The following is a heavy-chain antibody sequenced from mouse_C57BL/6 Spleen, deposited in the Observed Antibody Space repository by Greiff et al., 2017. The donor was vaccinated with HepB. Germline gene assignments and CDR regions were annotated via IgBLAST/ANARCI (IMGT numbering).Heavy chain of an antibody. CDR1: GYAFSSSW. CDR2: IYPGDGDT. J-gene: IGHJ4*01. D-gene: IGHD2-12*01. Sequence: QVQLQQSGPELVKPGASVKISCKASGYAFSSSWMNWVKQRPGKGLEWIGRIYPGDGDTNYNGKFKGKATLTADKSSSTAYMQLSSLTSEDSAVYFCARLRREAMDYWGQGTSVTVSS. CDR3: ARLRREAMDY. V-gene: IGHV1-82*01.